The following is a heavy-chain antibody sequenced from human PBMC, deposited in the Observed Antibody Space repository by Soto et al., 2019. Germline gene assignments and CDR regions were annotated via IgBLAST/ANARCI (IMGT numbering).Heavy chain of an antibody. CDR2: INTIYGKA. CDR3: ARDYSSGWSFDY. J-gene: IGHJ4*02. CDR1: GGTFSSYA. V-gene: IGHV1-69*06. D-gene: IGHD6-19*01. Sequence: ASVKVSCKASGGTFSSYAISWVRQAPGQGLEWMGGINTIYGKAKYAQKFQGRVTITGDTSTSTAYMELSSLRSEDTAVYYCARDYSSGWSFDYWGQGTLVTVSS.